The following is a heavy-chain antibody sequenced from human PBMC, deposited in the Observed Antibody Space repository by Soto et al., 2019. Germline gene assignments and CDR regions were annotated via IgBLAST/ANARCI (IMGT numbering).Heavy chain of an antibody. CDR3: ARGDYGDSYYFYYYMDV. V-gene: IGHV4-34*01. J-gene: IGHJ6*03. Sequence: SETLSLTCAVYGGSFSGYYWSWIRQPPGKGLEWIGEINHSGSTNYNPSLESRVTISVDTSKNQFSLKLSSVTAADTAMYYCARGDYGDSYYFYYYMDVWGRGTTVTVSS. CDR1: GGSFSGYY. CDR2: INHSGST. D-gene: IGHD4-17*01.